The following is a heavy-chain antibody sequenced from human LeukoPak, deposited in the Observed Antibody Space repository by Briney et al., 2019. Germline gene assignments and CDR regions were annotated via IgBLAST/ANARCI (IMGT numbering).Heavy chain of an antibody. Sequence: GGSLRLSCAASIFMFSDYWMTWVRQAPGKDLEWVANINPDGREKNLVDSVKGRFTISRDNAKNSLYLQMKSLRAEDTAVYYCARAGYSSSWRERYKYYFDYWGQGTLVTVSS. J-gene: IGHJ4*02. CDR1: IFMFSDYW. D-gene: IGHD6-13*01. CDR2: INPDGREK. V-gene: IGHV3-7*01. CDR3: ARAGYSSSWRERYKYYFDY.